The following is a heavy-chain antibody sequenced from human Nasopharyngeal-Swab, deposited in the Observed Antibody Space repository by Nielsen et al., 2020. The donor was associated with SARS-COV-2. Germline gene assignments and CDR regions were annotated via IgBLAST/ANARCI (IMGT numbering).Heavy chain of an antibody. Sequence: ALVKVSCKASGYTFTTYAMHWVRQAPGQRLEWMGWINAGNGNTKYSQKFQGRVTITRDTSASTAYMELSSLRSEDTAVYYCARVWQLWESDYWGQGTLVTVSS. D-gene: IGHD5-18*01. J-gene: IGHJ4*02. CDR1: GYTFTTYA. CDR2: INAGNGNT. CDR3: ARVWQLWESDY. V-gene: IGHV1-3*01.